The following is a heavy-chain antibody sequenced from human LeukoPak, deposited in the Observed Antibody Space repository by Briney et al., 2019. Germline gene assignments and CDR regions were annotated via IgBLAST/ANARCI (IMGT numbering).Heavy chain of an antibody. Sequence: GGSLRLSCAASGFTFSSYGMHWVRQAPGKGLEWVSAISGSGGSTYYPDSVKGRFTISRDNSKNTLYLQMNSLRAEDTAVYYCAKPVVPAANAFDIWGQGTMVTVSS. CDR2: ISGSGGST. J-gene: IGHJ3*02. V-gene: IGHV3-23*01. D-gene: IGHD2-2*01. CDR1: GFTFSSYG. CDR3: AKPVVPAANAFDI.